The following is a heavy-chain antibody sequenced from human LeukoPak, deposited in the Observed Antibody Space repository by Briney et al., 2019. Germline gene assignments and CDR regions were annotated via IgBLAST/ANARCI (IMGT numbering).Heavy chain of an antibody. CDR2: IYYSGTA. CDR3: ARHFSNGWSDK. D-gene: IGHD6-19*01. V-gene: IGHV4-59*08. Sequence: SQTLSLTCTVSGASLSTSSWTWIRQPPGKGLECIGFIYYSGTAHYHPSFKSGVTISLDTSKNQCSLRLSSVTAADTAVYYCARHFSNGWSDKWGQGTLVTVS. J-gene: IGHJ4*02. CDR1: GASLSTSS.